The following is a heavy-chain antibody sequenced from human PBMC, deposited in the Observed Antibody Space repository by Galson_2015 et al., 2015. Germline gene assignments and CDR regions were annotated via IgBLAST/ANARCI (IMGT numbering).Heavy chain of an antibody. J-gene: IGHJ4*02. CDR2: INAYNGNT. Sequence: SVKVSCKASGYTFTSYAMHWVRQAPGQRLEWMGWINAYNGNTNYAQKLQGRVTMTTDTSTSTAYMELRSLRSDDTAVYYCAREIDDYSNDWGQGTLVTVSS. D-gene: IGHD4-11*01. V-gene: IGHV1-18*01. CDR1: GYTFTSYA. CDR3: AREIDDYSND.